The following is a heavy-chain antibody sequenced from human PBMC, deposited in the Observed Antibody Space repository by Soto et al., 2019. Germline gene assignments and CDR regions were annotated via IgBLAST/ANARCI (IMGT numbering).Heavy chain of an antibody. CDR2: IYYSGST. Sequence: QLKLQESGPGLVKPSETLSLTCTVSGGSISSSSYYWGWIRQPPGKGLEWIGSIYYSGSTYYNPSLKSRVTISVDTSKNQFSLKLSSVTAADTAVYYCARSSYYYDGGGNDYWGQGTLVTVSS. V-gene: IGHV4-39*01. J-gene: IGHJ4*02. D-gene: IGHD3-22*01. CDR1: GGSISSSSYY. CDR3: ARSSYYYDGGGNDY.